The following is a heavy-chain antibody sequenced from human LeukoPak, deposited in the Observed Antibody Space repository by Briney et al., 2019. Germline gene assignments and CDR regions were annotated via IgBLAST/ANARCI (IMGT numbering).Heavy chain of an antibody. Sequence: PSETLSLTCAVYGGSFSGYYWSWIRRPPGKGLEWTGEINHSGSTNYNPSLKSRVTISVDTSKNQFSLKLSSVTAADTAVYYCARGRSGAATNNWFDPWGQATLVTVSS. CDR3: ARGRSGAATNNWFDP. D-gene: IGHD2-15*01. J-gene: IGHJ5*02. CDR1: GGSFSGYY. V-gene: IGHV4-34*01. CDR2: INHSGST.